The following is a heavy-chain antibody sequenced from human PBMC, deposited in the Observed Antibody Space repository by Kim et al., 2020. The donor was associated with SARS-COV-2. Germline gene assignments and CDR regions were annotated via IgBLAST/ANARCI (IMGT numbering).Heavy chain of an antibody. CDR2: INHSGST. Sequence: SETLSLTCAVYGGSFSGYYWSWIRQPPGKGLEWIGEINHSGSTNYNPSLKSRVTISVDTSKNQFSLKLSSVTAADTAVYYCARETNIVVVPAAMISHYVDVWGKGTTVTVSS. V-gene: IGHV4-34*01. CDR1: GGSFSGYY. CDR3: ARETNIVVVPAAMISHYVDV. D-gene: IGHD2-2*01. J-gene: IGHJ6*04.